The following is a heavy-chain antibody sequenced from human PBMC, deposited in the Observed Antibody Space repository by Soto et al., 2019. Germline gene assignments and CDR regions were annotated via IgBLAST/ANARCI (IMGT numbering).Heavy chain of an antibody. D-gene: IGHD1-26*01. CDR2: IWYDGSEK. CDR1: GFTFRNHG. CDR3: ARWSDKKVVDP. V-gene: IGHV3-33*01. Sequence: QVQLVEPGGGVVQPGRSLRLSCEGSGFTFRNHGMHWVRQAPGKGLEWLAVIWYDGSEKYYADSVRGRFFVSRDNAKNTLYLQMNSLTVEDTALYYCARWSDKKVVDPWGQGTAVTVSS. J-gene: IGHJ5*02.